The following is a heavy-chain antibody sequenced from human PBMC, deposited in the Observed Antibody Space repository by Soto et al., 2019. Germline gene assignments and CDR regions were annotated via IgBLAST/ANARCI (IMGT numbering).Heavy chain of an antibody. J-gene: IGHJ5*02. V-gene: IGHV4-34*01. CDR2: INHSGST. Sequence: SETLSLTCAVYGGSFSGYYWSWIRQPPGKGLEWIGEINHSGSTNYNPSLKSRVTISVDTSKNQFSLKLSSVTAADTAVYYCALMKGYYDSSGYDVGWFDPRGQGTLVTVSS. CDR3: ALMKGYYDSSGYDVGWFDP. D-gene: IGHD3-22*01. CDR1: GGSFSGYY.